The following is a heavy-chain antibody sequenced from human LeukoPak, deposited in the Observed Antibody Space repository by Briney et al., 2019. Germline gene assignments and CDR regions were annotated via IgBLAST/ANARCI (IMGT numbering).Heavy chain of an antibody. V-gene: IGHV4-34*01. CDR2: INNSGRA. J-gene: IGHJ4*02. CDR1: GGSFSGYY. Sequence: KPSETLSLTCAVYGGSFSGYYWSWVRQAPGKGLEWVGEINNSGRAKYNPSLKSRLAISVDTSKHQFSLKLSSVTAADTAVYYCARGNYYYDSSGFDYWGQGTLVTVSS. D-gene: IGHD3-22*01. CDR3: ARGNYYYDSSGFDY.